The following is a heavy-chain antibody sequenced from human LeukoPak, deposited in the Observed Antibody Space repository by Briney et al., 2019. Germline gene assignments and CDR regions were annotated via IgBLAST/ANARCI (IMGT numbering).Heavy chain of an antibody. CDR3: ARGPPNWGYDY. Sequence: GASVTVSCKASGYTFTGYYMHWVRQAPGQGLEWMGRINPNSGGTNYAQKLQGRVTMTTDTSTSTAYMELSSPRSDDTAVYYCARGPPNWGYDYWGPGTLVTVSS. V-gene: IGHV1-2*06. CDR1: GYTFTGYY. CDR2: INPNSGGT. J-gene: IGHJ4*02. D-gene: IGHD7-27*01.